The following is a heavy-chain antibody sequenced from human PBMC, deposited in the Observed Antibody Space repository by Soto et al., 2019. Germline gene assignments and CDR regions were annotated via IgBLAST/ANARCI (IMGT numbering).Heavy chain of an antibody. J-gene: IGHJ3*02. CDR2: IYPGDSDT. CDR3: AANLYYDILTGYPGAFDI. CDR1: GYSFTSYW. V-gene: IGHV5-51*01. D-gene: IGHD3-9*01. Sequence: GESLKISCKGSGYSFTSYWIGWVRQMPGKGLEWMGIIYPGDSDTRYSPSFQGQVTISADKSISTAYLQWSSLKASDTAMYYCAANLYYDILTGYPGAFDIWGQGTMVTVSS.